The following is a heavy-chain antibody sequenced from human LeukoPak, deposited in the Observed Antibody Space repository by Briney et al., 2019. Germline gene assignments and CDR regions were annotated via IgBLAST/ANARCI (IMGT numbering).Heavy chain of an antibody. Sequence: GGSLRLSCAASGFTFSWYSMNWVRQAPGKGLEWVSSINSGTGYTYYADSVKGRFTISRDNAKNSLYLRMNSLRAEDTAVYYCARDGPWGAVVPDAFDIWGQGTMVTVSS. J-gene: IGHJ3*02. CDR3: ARDGPWGAVVPDAFDI. V-gene: IGHV3-21*01. CDR2: INSGTGYT. D-gene: IGHD4-23*01. CDR1: GFTFSWYS.